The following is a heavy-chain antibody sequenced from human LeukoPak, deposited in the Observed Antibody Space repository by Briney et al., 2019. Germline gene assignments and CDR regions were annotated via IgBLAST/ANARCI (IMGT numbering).Heavy chain of an antibody. CDR1: GFTFSDYY. Sequence: PGGSLRLSCAASGFTFSDYYMSWIRQAPGKGLEWVSYISSSGSTIYYADSVKGRFTISRDNAKNSLYLQMNSLRAEDTAVYYCAREGFYYDSSGYYTPAFGYWGQGTLVTVSS. V-gene: IGHV3-11*01. CDR2: ISSSGSTI. J-gene: IGHJ4*02. D-gene: IGHD3-22*01. CDR3: AREGFYYDSSGYYTPAFGY.